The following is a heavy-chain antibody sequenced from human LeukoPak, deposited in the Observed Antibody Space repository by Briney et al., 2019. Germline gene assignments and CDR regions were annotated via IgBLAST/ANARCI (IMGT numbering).Heavy chain of an antibody. D-gene: IGHD2-2*01. J-gene: IGHJ4*02. V-gene: IGHV3-30*02. CDR1: GFTFSSYG. Sequence: GGSLRLSCAASGFTFSSYGMHWVRQAPGKGLEWVAFIRYDGSNKYYADSVKGRFTISRDNPKNTLYLQMNSLRAEDTAVYYCAKDPRWVVVVPGWYFDYWGQGTLVTVSS. CDR2: IRYDGSNK. CDR3: AKDPRWVVVVPGWYFDY.